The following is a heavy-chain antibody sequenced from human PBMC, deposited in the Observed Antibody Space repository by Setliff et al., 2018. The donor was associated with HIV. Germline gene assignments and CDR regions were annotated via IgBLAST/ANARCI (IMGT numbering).Heavy chain of an antibody. CDR3: ARRSGAAVFYYFEY. V-gene: IGHV4-59*01. D-gene: IGHD6-13*01. Sequence: PSETLSLTCTVSSDSISSSYWTWIRQPPGQGLEWIAYVHHSGSTKYNASLRSRVAISVDTSKNQFSLKLTSVTPADTAVYYCARRSGAAVFYYFEYWGQGTLVTVSS. CDR2: VHHSGST. CDR1: SDSISSSY. J-gene: IGHJ4*02.